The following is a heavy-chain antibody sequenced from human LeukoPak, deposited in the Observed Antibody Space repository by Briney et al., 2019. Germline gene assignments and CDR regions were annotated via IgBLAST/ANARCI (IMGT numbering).Heavy chain of an antibody. J-gene: IGHJ4*02. CDR3: AKVTRGGYYYDSSGTD. V-gene: IGHV3-23*01. CDR2: ISGSGGST. CDR1: GFTFSSYA. D-gene: IGHD3-22*01. Sequence: PGGSLRLSCAASGFTFSSYAMIWARHARGEALEWVSAISGSGGSTYYGDSVEGRYTISRDNSKNTLYLQMNSLRAEDTAVYYCAKVTRGGYYYDSSGTDWGQGTLVTVSS.